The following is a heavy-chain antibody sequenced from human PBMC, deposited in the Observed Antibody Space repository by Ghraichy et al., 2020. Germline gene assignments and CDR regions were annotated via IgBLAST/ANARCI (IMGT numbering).Heavy chain of an antibody. CDR3: ARAYGVVVRDFDD. D-gene: IGHD3-22*01. CDR1: GFTLHTYG. J-gene: IGHJ4*02. V-gene: IGHV3-48*02. CDR2: ISGSSSTI. Sequence: GGSLRLSCADSGFTLHTYGMNWHRQAPGTGLDWVSYISGSSSTIYYADSVKGRFTVSRDNGKKSLYLQMNSLRDEDTAVYYCARAYGVVVRDFDDWGQGTLVIVSS.